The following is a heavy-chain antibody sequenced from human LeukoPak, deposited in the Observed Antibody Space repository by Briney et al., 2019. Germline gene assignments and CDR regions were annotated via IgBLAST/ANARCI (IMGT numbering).Heavy chain of an antibody. J-gene: IGHJ4*02. CDR3: ATTPEWATIPFGFDY. V-gene: IGHV1-2*02. CDR2: INPNFGGT. Sequence: ASVKVSCKASGYSFSNYDMHWVRQAPGQGLEWMGWINPNFGGTNYARKFQGRVTMTRDTSISTVYMELSRLRSDDTAVYSCATTPEWATIPFGFDYWGQGSLVTVSS. D-gene: IGHD5-12*01. CDR1: GYSFSNYD.